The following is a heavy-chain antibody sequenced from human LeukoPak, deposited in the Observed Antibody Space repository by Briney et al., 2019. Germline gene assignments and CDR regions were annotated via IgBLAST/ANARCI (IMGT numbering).Heavy chain of an antibody. V-gene: IGHV3-7*01. J-gene: IGHJ4*02. D-gene: IGHD3-16*02. CDR3: ATRGDLSWFGALRH. Sequence: GGSLRLSCVVSGFTFSNYWMDWVRQAPGKGLEWVAFIGQDGRETNYAGSVKGRFTISRDNAKNSLYLQMNNLRVEGTAVYYCATRGDLSWFGALRHWSQGTVVTVSS. CDR1: GFTFSNYW. CDR2: IGQDGRET.